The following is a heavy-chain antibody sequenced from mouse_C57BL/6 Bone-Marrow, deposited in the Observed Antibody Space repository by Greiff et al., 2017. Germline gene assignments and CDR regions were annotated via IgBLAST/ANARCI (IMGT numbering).Heavy chain of an antibody. J-gene: IGHJ4*01. CDR3: ARYSNFSYAMDY. D-gene: IGHD2-5*01. CDR2: IHPNSGST. Sequence: QVQLQQSGAELVKPGASVKLSCKASGYTFTSYWMHWVKQRPGQGLEWIGMIHPNSGSTNYNEKFKSKATLTVDKSSSTAYMQLSSLTSEDSAVYYCARYSNFSYAMDYWGQGTSVTVSS. V-gene: IGHV1-64*01. CDR1: GYTFTSYW.